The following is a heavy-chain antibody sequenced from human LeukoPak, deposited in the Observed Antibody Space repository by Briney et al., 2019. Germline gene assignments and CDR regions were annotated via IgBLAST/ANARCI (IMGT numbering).Heavy chain of an antibody. V-gene: IGHV5-51*01. CDR2: IYPGDSRI. CDR1: GYSFTSYW. Sequence: GESLKIPCQGFGYSFTSYWIGWVRQMPGKGMEWMGVIYPGDSRIRYIPSFQGQVTISVDKSISTAYLQWVSLRASDSAMYYCACRDLTSTWSFPWGQGTLVTVSS. D-gene: IGHD6-13*01. CDR3: ACRDLTSTWSFP. J-gene: IGHJ5*02.